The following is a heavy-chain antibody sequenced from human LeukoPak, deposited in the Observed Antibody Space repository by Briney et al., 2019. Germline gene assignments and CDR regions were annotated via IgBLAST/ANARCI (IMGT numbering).Heavy chain of an antibody. V-gene: IGHV4-38-2*01. D-gene: IGHD3-22*01. CDR2: IYHSGST. CDR3: ARQNYYDSSGYYLDY. Sequence: PSETLSLTCAVSGYSISSGYYWGWIRPPPGKGREWIGSIYHSGSTYYNPSLKSRVTISVDTSKNQFSLKLSSVTAADTAVYYCARQNYYDSSGYYLDYWGQGTLVTVSS. CDR1: GYSISSGYY. J-gene: IGHJ4*02.